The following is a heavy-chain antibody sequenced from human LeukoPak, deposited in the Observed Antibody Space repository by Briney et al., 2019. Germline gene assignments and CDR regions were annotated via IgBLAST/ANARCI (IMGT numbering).Heavy chain of an antibody. D-gene: IGHD4-23*01. V-gene: IGHV4-34*01. J-gene: IGHJ3*02. CDR2: INHSGST. Sequence: TPSETLSLTCTVSGGSISSYYWSWIRQPPGKGLEWIGEINHSGSTNCNPSLKSRVTISVDTSKNQFSLKLSSVTAADTAVYYCARVMPPNPDYGGNDGYDAFDIWGQGTMVTVSS. CDR1: GGSISSYY. CDR3: ARVMPPNPDYGGNDGYDAFDI.